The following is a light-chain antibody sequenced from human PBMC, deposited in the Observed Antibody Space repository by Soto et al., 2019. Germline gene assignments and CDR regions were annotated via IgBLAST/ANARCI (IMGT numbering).Light chain of an antibody. CDR1: QSVSSNF. Sequence: EIVLTQSPGTRSLSPGEIATLSCRASQSVSSNFLAWDQQKPGQAPRLLIYGASSRATGIPARFGGSGSGTDFTLTISRLEPEDFAVYHCQPYGTSPTLGPGTKVDIK. J-gene: IGKJ3*01. CDR3: QPYGTSPT. V-gene: IGKV3-20*01. CDR2: GAS.